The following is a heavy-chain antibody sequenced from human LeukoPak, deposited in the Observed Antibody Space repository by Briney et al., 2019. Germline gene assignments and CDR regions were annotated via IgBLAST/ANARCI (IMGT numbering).Heavy chain of an antibody. Sequence: SETLSLTCTVSGGSISSYYWSWIRQPPGKGLEWIGYIYYSGSTNYNPSLKSRVTISVDTSKNQFSLKVSSVTAADTAVYYCARGVFIAASQYGYWGQGTLVTVSS. CDR1: GGSISSYY. D-gene: IGHD6-13*01. CDR2: IYYSGST. V-gene: IGHV4-59*01. CDR3: ARGVFIAASQYGY. J-gene: IGHJ4*02.